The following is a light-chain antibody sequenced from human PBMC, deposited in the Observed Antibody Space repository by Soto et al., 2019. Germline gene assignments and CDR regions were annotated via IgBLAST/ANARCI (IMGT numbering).Light chain of an antibody. Sequence: EIVVTQSPATLSLSPGERATLACRASQSGSSYLAWYQQKPCHAPRLLIYDASNRATGIPARFSGSGTGPDFTPTISSLEPEEFAVYYRQQHRDWPPLTFGGGTKVEIK. J-gene: IGKJ4*01. V-gene: IGKV3-11*01. CDR1: QSGSSY. CDR2: DAS. CDR3: QQHRDWPPLT.